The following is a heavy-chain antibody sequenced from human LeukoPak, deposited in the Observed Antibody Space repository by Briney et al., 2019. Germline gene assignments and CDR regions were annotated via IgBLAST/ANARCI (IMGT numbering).Heavy chain of an antibody. CDR3: ARDLNVAVAGPIFDS. CDR2: IYTTGST. CDR1: GGSISSYY. J-gene: IGHJ4*02. V-gene: IGHV4-4*07. D-gene: IGHD6-19*01. Sequence: SETLSLTCTISGGSISSYYWSWIRQPAGKGLGGIGRIYTTGSTNYNPSLKSRVTMSADTSKNQFSLKLSSVTAADTAVYYCARDLNVAVAGPIFDSWGQGTLVTVSS.